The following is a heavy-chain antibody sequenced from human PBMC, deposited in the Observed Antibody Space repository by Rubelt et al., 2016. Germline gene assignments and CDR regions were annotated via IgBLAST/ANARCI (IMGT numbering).Heavy chain of an antibody. Sequence: QVQLQQWGAGLLKPSETLSLTCAVYGGSFSGYYWSWIRQPAGKGLEWIGEINHSGSTNYNPSLKSRVTISVDTSKNQVSLKLSSVTAADTAVYYCARRGRTYSSSGVDYWGQGTLVTVSS. V-gene: IGHV4-34*01. J-gene: IGHJ4*02. D-gene: IGHD6-6*01. CDR1: GGSFSGYY. CDR3: ARRGRTYSSSGVDY. CDR2: INHSGST.